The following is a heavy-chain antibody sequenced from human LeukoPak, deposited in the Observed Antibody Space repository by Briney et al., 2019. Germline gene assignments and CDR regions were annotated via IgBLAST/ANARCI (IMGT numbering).Heavy chain of an antibody. J-gene: IGHJ4*02. CDR3: ARAGEARGEYYFDY. D-gene: IGHD3-16*01. Sequence: GSLRLSCTASGFTFGDYAMSWFRQAPGKGLEWIGYIYTSGSTNYNTSLKSRVTISVDTSKNQFSLKLSSVTAADTAVYYCARAGEARGEYYFDYWGQGTLVTVSS. CDR2: IYTSGST. V-gene: IGHV4-4*09. CDR1: GFTFGDYA.